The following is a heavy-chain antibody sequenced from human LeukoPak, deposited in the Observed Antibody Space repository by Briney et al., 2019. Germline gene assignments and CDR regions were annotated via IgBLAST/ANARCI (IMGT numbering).Heavy chain of an antibody. V-gene: IGHV3-33*01. J-gene: IGHJ4*02. CDR3: AREGGGYCSSTSCFEYYFDY. Sequence: GRSLRLSCAASGFTFSSYGMHWVRQAPGKGLEWVAVIWYDGSNKYYADSVKGRFTISRDNSKNTLHLQMNSLRAEDTAVYYCAREGGGYCSSTSCFEYYFDYWGQGTLVTVSS. CDR2: IWYDGSNK. D-gene: IGHD2-2*01. CDR1: GFTFSSYG.